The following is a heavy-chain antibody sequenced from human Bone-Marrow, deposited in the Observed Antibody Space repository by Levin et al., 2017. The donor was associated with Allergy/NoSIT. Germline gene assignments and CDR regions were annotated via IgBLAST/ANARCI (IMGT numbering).Heavy chain of an antibody. J-gene: IGHJ6*02. V-gene: IGHV4-61*01. CDR1: GGSVSSGSYY. CDR3: ARRIAARAPNYYYYYGMDV. Sequence: SETLSLTCTVSGGSVSSGSYYWSWIRQPPGKGLEWIGYIYYSGSTNYNPSLKSRVTISVDTSKNQFSLKLSSVTAADTAVYYCARRIAARAPNYYYYYGMDVWGQGTTVTVSS. D-gene: IGHD6-6*01. CDR2: IYYSGST.